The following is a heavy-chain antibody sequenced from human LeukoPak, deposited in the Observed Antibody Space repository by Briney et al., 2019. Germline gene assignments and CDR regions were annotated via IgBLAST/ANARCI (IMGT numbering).Heavy chain of an antibody. D-gene: IGHD4-17*01. V-gene: IGHV4-34*01. CDR1: GGSFSGYY. J-gene: IGHJ4*02. CDR3: ARGLGRTGRLRRFSPFDY. CDR2: INHNGST. Sequence: PSETLSLTCAVYGGSFSGYYWSWIRQPPGKGLEWIGEINHNGSTNYNPSLKSRVTISVDTSKNQFSLKLSSVTAADTAVYYCARGLGRTGRLRRFSPFDYWGQGTLVTVSS.